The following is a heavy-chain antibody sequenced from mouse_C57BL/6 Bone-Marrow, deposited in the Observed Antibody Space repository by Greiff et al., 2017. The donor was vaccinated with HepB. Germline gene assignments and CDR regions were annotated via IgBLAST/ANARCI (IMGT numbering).Heavy chain of an antibody. D-gene: IGHD2-1*01. CDR3: ARVYGNYLFAY. V-gene: IGHV1-50*01. CDR2: IDPSDSYT. J-gene: IGHJ3*01. Sequence: QVQLQQPGAELVKPGASVKLSCKASGYTFTSYWMQWVKQRPGQGLEWIGEIDPSDSYTNYNQKFKGKATLTVDTSSNTAYMQLSSLTTEDSAIYYCARVYGNYLFAYWGQGTLVTVSA. CDR1: GYTFTSYW.